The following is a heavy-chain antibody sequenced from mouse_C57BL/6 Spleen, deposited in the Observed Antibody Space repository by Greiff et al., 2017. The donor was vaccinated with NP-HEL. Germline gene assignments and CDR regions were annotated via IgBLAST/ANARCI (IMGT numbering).Heavy chain of an antibody. J-gene: IGHJ3*01. D-gene: IGHD2-3*01. Sequence: QVQLQQSGPELVKPGASVKISCKASGYAFSSSWMNWVKQRPGKGLEWIGRIYPGDGDTNYNGKFKGKATLTADKSSSTAYMQLSSLTSEDSAVYFCARGGDYDGYYGFAWFAYWGQGTLVTVSA. CDR2: IYPGDGDT. CDR3: ARGGDYDGYYGFAWFAY. V-gene: IGHV1-82*01. CDR1: GYAFSSSW.